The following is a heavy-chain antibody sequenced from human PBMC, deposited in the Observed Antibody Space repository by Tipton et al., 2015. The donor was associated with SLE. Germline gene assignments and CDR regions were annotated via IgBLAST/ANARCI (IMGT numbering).Heavy chain of an antibody. CDR2: IGTAGDT. CDR3: AREPYSSPPDV. J-gene: IGHJ6*04. CDR1: GFTFSSYA. Sequence: SLRLSCAASGFTFSSYAMSWVRQAPGKGLEWVSAIGTAGDTYYPGSVKGRFTISRDNSKNTLYLQMNSLRAEDTAVYYCAREPYSSPPDVWGKGTTVTVSS. D-gene: IGHD6-19*01. V-gene: IGHV3-13*04.